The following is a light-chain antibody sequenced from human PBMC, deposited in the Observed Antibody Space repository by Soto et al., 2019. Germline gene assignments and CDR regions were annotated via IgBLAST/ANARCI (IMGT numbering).Light chain of an antibody. CDR3: QHYGSLPLT. J-gene: IGKJ4*01. Sequence: EIVLTQSPGTLSLSPGERATLSCRASQSVTSTDLAWYQQKPGQAPRLLIYGGSSRATGIPDRLSGSGSGTDFTLTISRLEPEDFAVYFCQHYGSLPLTFGGGTKVEIK. V-gene: IGKV3-20*01. CDR1: QSVTSTD. CDR2: GGS.